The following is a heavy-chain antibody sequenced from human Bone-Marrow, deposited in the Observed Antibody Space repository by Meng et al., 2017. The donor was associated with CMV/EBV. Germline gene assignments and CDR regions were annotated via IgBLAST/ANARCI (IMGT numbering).Heavy chain of an antibody. J-gene: IGHJ4*02. Sequence: GESLKISCAASGFTFSSYDMHWVRQATGKGLEWVSAIGTAGDTYYPGSVKGRFTISRENAKNSLYLQMNSLRAGDTAVYYCARGRGWAGTPQPLDYWGQGTLVTVSS. D-gene: IGHD6-19*01. CDR2: IGTAGDT. CDR1: GFTFSSYD. V-gene: IGHV3-13*01. CDR3: ARGRGWAGTPQPLDY.